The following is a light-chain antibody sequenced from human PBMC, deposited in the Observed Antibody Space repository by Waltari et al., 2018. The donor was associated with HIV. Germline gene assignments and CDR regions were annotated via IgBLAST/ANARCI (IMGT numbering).Light chain of an antibody. CDR1: TNDFGPYGF. Sequence: PGQSVTLSCTGTTNDFGPYGFLSWYQQHPGNVPKVIIYEVTSRPAGVPHRFSGSKSGNTASLTISGLQAEDEAIDYCSTHTANDTRGFGGGTKFTVL. V-gene: IGLV2-14*01. J-gene: IGLJ2*01. CDR3: STHTANDTRG. CDR2: EVT.